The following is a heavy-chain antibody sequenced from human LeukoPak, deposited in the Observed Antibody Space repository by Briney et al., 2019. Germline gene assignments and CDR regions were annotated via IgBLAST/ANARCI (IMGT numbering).Heavy chain of an antibody. D-gene: IGHD2/OR15-2a*01. Sequence: SGGSLRLSCAASGFTFSSYAMHWVRQAPGKGLEWVAVISYDGSNKYYADSVKGRFTISRDNSKNTLYLQMNSLRAEDTAVYYCATTEEVRYFLFDYWGQGTLVTVPS. V-gene: IGHV3-30*04. CDR1: GFTFSSYA. CDR2: ISYDGSNK. CDR3: ATTEEVRYFLFDY. J-gene: IGHJ4*02.